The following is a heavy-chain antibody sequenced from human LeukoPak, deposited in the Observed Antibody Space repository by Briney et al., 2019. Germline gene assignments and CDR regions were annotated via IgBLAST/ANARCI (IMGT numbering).Heavy chain of an antibody. V-gene: IGHV3-23*01. CDR1: GFTFSSYA. CDR3: ARDRQEWLVAFYGLDA. J-gene: IGHJ6*02. D-gene: IGHD6-19*01. Sequence: QTGGSLRLSCAASGFTFSSYAMSWVRQAPGKGLEWVSAISGSGGSTYYADSVKGRFTISRDDDKNSLYLQMTNLRAEDTAVYFCARDRQEWLVAFYGLDAWGQGTTVTVSS. CDR2: ISGSGGST.